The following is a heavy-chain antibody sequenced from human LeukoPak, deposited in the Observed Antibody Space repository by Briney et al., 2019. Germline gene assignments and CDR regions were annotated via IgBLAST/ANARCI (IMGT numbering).Heavy chain of an antibody. D-gene: IGHD3-9*01. CDR1: GGSISSSSYY. CDR2: IYYSGST. J-gene: IGHJ4*02. Sequence: SETLSLTCTVSGGSISSSSYYWGWIRQPPGKGLEWIGNIYYSGSTYYNPPLKSRVTISVDTSKNQFSLRLSSMTAADTAVYYCAREAGYFDYWGQGTLVTVSS. V-gene: IGHV4-39*07. CDR3: AREAGYFDY.